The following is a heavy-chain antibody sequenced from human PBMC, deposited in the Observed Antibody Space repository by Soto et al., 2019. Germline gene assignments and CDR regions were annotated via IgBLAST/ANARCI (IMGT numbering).Heavy chain of an antibody. CDR3: ARDYYRFNSGYGFSMDV. V-gene: IGHV3-23*01. Sequence: PGGSLRLSCTASGFTFSRHAMTWVRQAPGKGLEWVSGLSDSGGSIYYADSVKGRFTISRDNSKNTLYLQMNSLRAEDTAVYYCARDYYRFNSGYGFSMDVWGQGTTVTVSS. CDR1: GFTFSRHA. CDR2: LSDSGGSI. J-gene: IGHJ6*02. D-gene: IGHD5-12*01.